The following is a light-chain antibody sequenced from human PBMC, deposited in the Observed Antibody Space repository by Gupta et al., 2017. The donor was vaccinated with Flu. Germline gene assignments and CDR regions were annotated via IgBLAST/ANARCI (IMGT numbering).Light chain of an antibody. CDR2: EVS. Sequence: DIMMTQTPLSLYVTPGQPASMSCKSSQSLLHSDGKTYLYWYLQKPGQTPQLLIYEVSNRFSGVPHRFSGTGSCRAFTLKISRVEAADVRVYYCRQSIQLPVTFGQGTKVEIK. V-gene: IGKV2D-29*01. CDR1: QSLLHSDGKTY. J-gene: IGKJ1*01. CDR3: RQSIQLPVT.